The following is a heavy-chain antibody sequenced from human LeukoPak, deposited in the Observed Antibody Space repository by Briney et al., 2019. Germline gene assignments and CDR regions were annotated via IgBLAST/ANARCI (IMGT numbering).Heavy chain of an antibody. CDR1: GFTFDDYG. Sequence: PGGSLRLSCTASGFTFDDYGMSWVRQAPGKGLEWVSGINWNGGSTGYADSVKGRFTISRDNAKNSLYLQMNSLRAEDTAVYYCAREVAAAFTSGAFDIWGQGTMVTVSS. J-gene: IGHJ3*02. CDR2: INWNGGST. D-gene: IGHD6-13*01. CDR3: AREVAAAFTSGAFDI. V-gene: IGHV3-20*04.